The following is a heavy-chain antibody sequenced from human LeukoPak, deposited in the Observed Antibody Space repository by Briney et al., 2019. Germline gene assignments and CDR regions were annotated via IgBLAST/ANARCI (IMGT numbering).Heavy chain of an antibody. CDR3: AKGSGYGAQYYYYYMDV. V-gene: IGHV3-23*01. J-gene: IGHJ6*03. CDR2: ISGSGGST. Sequence: GGSLRLSCAASGFTFSSYAMSWVRQAPGKGLEWVSGISGSGGSTYYADSVKGRFTISRDNSKNTLYLHVNSLRPEDTAVYYCAKGSGYGAQYYYYYMDVWGKGTTVTISS. CDR1: GFTFSSYA. D-gene: IGHD5-12*01.